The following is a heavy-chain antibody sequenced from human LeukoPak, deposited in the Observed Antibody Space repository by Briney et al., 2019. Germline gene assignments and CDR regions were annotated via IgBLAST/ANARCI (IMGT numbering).Heavy chain of an antibody. D-gene: IGHD5/OR15-5a*01. V-gene: IGHV4-39*01. Sequence: SETLSLTXTVSGGSISSSSFYWGWIRQPPGKGLEWIGNIYYSGSTYYNPSLKSRVTISVDTSKNQFSLRLSSVTAADTAVYYCARWVSTPRGYFDYWGQGTLVTVSS. J-gene: IGHJ4*02. CDR3: ARWVSTPRGYFDY. CDR1: GGSISSSSFY. CDR2: IYYSGST.